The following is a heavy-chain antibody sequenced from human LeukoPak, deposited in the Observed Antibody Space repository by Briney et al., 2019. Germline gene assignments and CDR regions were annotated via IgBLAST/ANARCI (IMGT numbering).Heavy chain of an antibody. CDR1: GYSFADYY. CDR2: IKPNSGGT. D-gene: IGHD3-10*01. V-gene: IGHV1-2*02. Sequence: ASVTVTCKASGYSFADYYMHWVRQAPGQGLEWMGWIKPNSGGTRYAQKFQGRVTMTRDTSISTAYMELSSLRYDDTAVYFCATNILVRDIINWFDPWGQGTLVTVSS. CDR3: ATNILVRDIINWFDP. J-gene: IGHJ5*02.